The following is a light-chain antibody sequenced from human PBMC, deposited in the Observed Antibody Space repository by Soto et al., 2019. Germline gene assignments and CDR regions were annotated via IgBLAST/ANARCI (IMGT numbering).Light chain of an antibody. J-gene: IGKJ4*01. Sequence: DIQMTQSHSTLSGSVGDRVTITCRASQTISSYLNWYQHKPGKAPKLLIYAASRLQSGVPSRFSGSGSGTDFTFTISSLQPEDCATYYCQQSYNTPLTFGGGTKVDIK. CDR3: QQSYNTPLT. V-gene: IGKV1-39*01. CDR1: QTISSY. CDR2: AAS.